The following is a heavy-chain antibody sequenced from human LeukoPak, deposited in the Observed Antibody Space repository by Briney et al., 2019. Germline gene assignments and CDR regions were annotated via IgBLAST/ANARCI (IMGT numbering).Heavy chain of an antibody. J-gene: IGHJ5*02. CDR3: AREDHYSNYGYNWFDP. CDR2: INPNSGGT. V-gene: IGHV1-2*02. CDR1: VYTFTGYY. D-gene: IGHD4-11*01. Sequence: ASVKVSCTASVYTFTGYYMHWVRQAPGQGLEWMGWINPNSGGTNYAQKFQGRVTMTSDTSISTAYMELSRLRSDDTAVYYCAREDHYSNYGYNWFDPWGQGTLVTVSS.